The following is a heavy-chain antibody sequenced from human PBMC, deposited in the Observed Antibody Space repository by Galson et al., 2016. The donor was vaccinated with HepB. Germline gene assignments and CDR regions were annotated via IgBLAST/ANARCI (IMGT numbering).Heavy chain of an antibody. J-gene: IGHJ5*02. Sequence: SETLSLTCIASGGSISSSRYYWAWLRQPPGKGLEWIGSIYYRGSTSYNPPLNTRVSTSVDTSKNQFCLKLRSVTAPDTAVYCCARLPDVTVIGCDWCDPWGQGTLVTVSS. CDR1: GGSISSSRYY. D-gene: IGHD2-21*02. V-gene: IGHV4-39*01. CDR2: IYYRGST. CDR3: ARLPDVTVIGCDWCDP.